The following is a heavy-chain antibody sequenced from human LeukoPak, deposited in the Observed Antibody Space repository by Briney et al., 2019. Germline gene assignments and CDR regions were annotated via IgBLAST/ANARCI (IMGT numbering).Heavy chain of an antibody. Sequence: ASVKVSCKASGYTFTNYYIHWVRQAPGQGLECMGIINPSGGSTSYAQKFQGRVTMTRDMSTSTVYMELSSLRSEDTAVYYCARDRRYYDSSGSVVLDPWGQGTLVTVSS. CDR1: GYTFTNYY. V-gene: IGHV1-46*01. D-gene: IGHD3-22*01. J-gene: IGHJ5*02. CDR3: ARDRRYYDSSGSVVLDP. CDR2: INPSGGST.